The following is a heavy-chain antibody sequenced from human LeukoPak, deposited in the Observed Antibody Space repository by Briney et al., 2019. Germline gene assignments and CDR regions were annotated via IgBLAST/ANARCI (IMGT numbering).Heavy chain of an antibody. J-gene: IGHJ5*02. Sequence: PSETLSLTCTVSGGSISSYYWTWIRQPPGKGLEWIAYIYYSGSTKYNPSLKSRVTISVDKSKNQFSLKLRSVTAADTAVYYCARGEVAVNWFDPWGQGTLVTVSS. D-gene: IGHD2-15*01. V-gene: IGHV4-59*01. CDR2: IYYSGST. CDR3: ARGEVAVNWFDP. CDR1: GGSISSYY.